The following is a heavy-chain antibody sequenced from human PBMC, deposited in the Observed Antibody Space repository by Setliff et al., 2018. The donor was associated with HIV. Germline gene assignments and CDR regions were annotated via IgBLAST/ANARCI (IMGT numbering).Heavy chain of an antibody. CDR2: INHSGST. V-gene: IGHV4-34*01. J-gene: IGHJ4*01. Sequence: PSETLSLTCAVYGGSFSAYHWSWIRQTPGKGLEWLGEINHSGSTAYNLALESRVSMSIYTSKNQFSLNLTSVNDADTSIYYCARGRDYTGSWFRPFYLDFWGHGNLVTVPS. CDR1: GGSFSAYH. D-gene: IGHD3-3*01. CDR3: ARGRDYTGSWFRPFYLDF.